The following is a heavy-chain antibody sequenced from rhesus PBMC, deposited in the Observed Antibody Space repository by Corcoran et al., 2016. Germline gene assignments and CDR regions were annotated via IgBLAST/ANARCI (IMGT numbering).Heavy chain of an antibody. CDR3: ARDKSGGITIFGLVIKTLDV. J-gene: IGHJ5-2*02. V-gene: IGHV4S5*01. D-gene: IGHD3-3*01. CDR2: IGGSNRST. CDR1: GGSISGYY. Sequence: QVQLEESGPGLVTPSETLSLTCAVSGGSISGYYWNWIRQPPGKGLEWIGYIGGSNRSTDYNPPLNDLVTIAADTAKNQLSLRLRCVTAADTAVYYCARDKSGGITIFGLVIKTLDVWGRGVLVTVSS.